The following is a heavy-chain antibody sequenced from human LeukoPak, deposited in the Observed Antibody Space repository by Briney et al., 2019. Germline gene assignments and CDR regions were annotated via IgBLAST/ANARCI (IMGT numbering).Heavy chain of an antibody. V-gene: IGHV1-18*01. CDR1: GYRFTTYG. D-gene: IGHD5-12*01. CDR3: ARDWESDARTITDR. Sequence: ASVKVSCKASGYRFTTYGISWLRQAPGQGLVWMGWVSANSGETNYAQNFRDRVTLTTDTTTSTAYIELRSLTSDDTAVYYCARDWESDARTITDRWGQGTLVTVSS. J-gene: IGHJ5*02. CDR2: VSANSGET.